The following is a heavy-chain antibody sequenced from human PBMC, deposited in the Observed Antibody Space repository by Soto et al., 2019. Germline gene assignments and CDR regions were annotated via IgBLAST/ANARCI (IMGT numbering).Heavy chain of an antibody. Sequence: VGSLRLSCAASGFTFSSYAMHWVRQAPGKGLEWVAVISYDGSNKYYADSVKGRFTISRDNSKNTLYLQMNSLRAEDTAVYYCARERDGSSWYEYYYYGMDVWGQGTTVTVSS. V-gene: IGHV3-30-3*01. CDR1: GFTFSSYA. CDR3: ARERDGSSWYEYYYYGMDV. D-gene: IGHD6-13*01. CDR2: ISYDGSNK. J-gene: IGHJ6*02.